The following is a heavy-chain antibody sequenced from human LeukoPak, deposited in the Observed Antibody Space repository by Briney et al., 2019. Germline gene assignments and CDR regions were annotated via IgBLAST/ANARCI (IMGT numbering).Heavy chain of an antibody. CDR1: GLNFRGYW. D-gene: IGHD5-12*01. Sequence: GGSLRLSCAVSGLNFRGYWMAWVRQAPGKGREGVANMKQDGSEKYYVDSVKGRFTISRDNAKNSLSLEMNSLRVEDTAVYYCARDLGHTGYDLYDYWGQGTLVTVSS. CDR2: MKQDGSEK. J-gene: IGHJ4*02. V-gene: IGHV3-7*01. CDR3: ARDLGHTGYDLYDY.